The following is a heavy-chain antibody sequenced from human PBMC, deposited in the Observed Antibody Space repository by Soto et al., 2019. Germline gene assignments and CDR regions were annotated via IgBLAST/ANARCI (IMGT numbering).Heavy chain of an antibody. J-gene: IGHJ4*02. CDR3: ARDSPPVDY. CDR1: GYTFTNYA. CDR2: ISAYNGNT. V-gene: IGHV1-18*01. Sequence: QVQLVQSGAEVKKPGASVKVSCKASGYTFTNYAINWVRQAPGKGREWMGWISAYNGNTNYAQKLRSRVTTTTDTSTSTAYMELRSLRSDDTAVYYCARDSPPVDYWGQGTLVTVSS.